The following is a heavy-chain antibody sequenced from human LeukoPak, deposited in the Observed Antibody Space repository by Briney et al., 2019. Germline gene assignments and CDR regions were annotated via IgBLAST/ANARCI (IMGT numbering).Heavy chain of an antibody. CDR2: INHSGST. CDR3: ASSNSSGWYRMFDY. V-gene: IGHV4-34*01. CDR1: GGSFSGYY. J-gene: IGHJ4*02. D-gene: IGHD6-19*01. Sequence: SETLSPTCAVYGGSFSGYYWSWIRQPPGKGLEWIGEINHSGSTNYNPSLKSRVTISVDTSKNQFSLKLSSVTAADTAVYYCASSNSSGWYRMFDYWGQGTLVTVSS.